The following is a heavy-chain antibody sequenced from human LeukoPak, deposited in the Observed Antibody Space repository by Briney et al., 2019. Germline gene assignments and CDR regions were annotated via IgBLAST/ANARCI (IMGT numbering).Heavy chain of an antibody. J-gene: IGHJ3*02. CDR1: GGSISSSSYY. Sequence: SETLSLTCTVSGGSISSSSYYWGWIRQPPGKGLEWIGSIYYSGSTYYNPSLKSRVTISVDTSKNQFSLKLSSVTAADTAVYYCAIGDPRLGDAFDIWGQRTMVTVSS. CDR3: AIGDPRLGDAFDI. CDR2: IYYSGST. V-gene: IGHV4-39*01. D-gene: IGHD4-17*01.